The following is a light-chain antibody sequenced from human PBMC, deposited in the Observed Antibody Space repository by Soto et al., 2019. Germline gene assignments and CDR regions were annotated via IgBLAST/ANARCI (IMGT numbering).Light chain of an antibody. J-gene: IGKJ5*01. CDR1: TSISSF. CDR2: AQS. V-gene: IGKV1-39*01. Sequence: DIRMTQSPSSVSESXGDRVTINCRASTSISSFLNRYQQKPGKATKLRXXAQSSLQSGVQSRLSGSGSGKDFTLNISSLQPEDFATYYCKQSYSTPPVTFGQGTRLEIK. CDR3: KQSYSTPPVT.